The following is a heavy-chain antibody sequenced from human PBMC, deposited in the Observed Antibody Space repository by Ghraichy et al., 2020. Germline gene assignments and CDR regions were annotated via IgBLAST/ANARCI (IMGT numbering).Heavy chain of an antibody. D-gene: IGHD1-7*01. V-gene: IGHV1-24*01. CDR1: GYTLTELS. Sequence: SVKVSCKVSGYTLTELSMHWVRQAPGKGLEWMGGFDPEDGETIYAQKFQGRVTMTEDTSTDTAYMELSSLRSEDTAVYYCATNWNYGGHWFDPWGQGTLVTVSS. CDR2: FDPEDGET. J-gene: IGHJ5*02. CDR3: ATNWNYGGHWFDP.